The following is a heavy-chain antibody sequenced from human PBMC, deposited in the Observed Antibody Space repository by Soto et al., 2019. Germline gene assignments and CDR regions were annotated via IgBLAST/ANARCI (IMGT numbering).Heavy chain of an antibody. CDR1: GGTFSSYA. CDR2: IIPIFGTA. Sequence: SVKVSCNASGGTFSSYAISWVRQAPGQGLEWMGGIIPIFGTANYAQKFQGRVTITADESTSTAYMELSSLRSDDTAVFYCASGYSRLQSETFDYRGQGTLVAVSS. J-gene: IGHJ4*02. CDR3: ASGYSRLQSETFDY. V-gene: IGHV1-69*13. D-gene: IGHD6-13*01.